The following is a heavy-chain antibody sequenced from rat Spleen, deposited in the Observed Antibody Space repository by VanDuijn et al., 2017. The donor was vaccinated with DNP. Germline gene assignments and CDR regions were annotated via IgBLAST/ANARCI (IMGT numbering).Heavy chain of an antibody. Sequence: EVQLVESGGGLVQPGRSLKLSCAASGLTFSDYNMAWVRQAPKKGLEWVATISHDGSNTNYRDSVKGRFTISRDNAKSTLYLQMNSLRSEDMATYYCIRWNSGHFDYWGQGVMVTVSS. D-gene: IGHD4-3*01. J-gene: IGHJ2*01. CDR3: IRWNSGHFDY. CDR1: GLTFSDYN. V-gene: IGHV5-7*01. CDR2: ISHDGSNT.